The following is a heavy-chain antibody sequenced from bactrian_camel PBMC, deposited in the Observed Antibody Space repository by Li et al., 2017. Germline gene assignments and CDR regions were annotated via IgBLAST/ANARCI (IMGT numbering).Heavy chain of an antibody. CDR2: ITTGGAKT. V-gene: IGHV3S28*01. D-gene: IGHD8*01. CDR3: LTGSFAY. CDR1: GFTFSSYY. J-gene: IGHJ6*01. Sequence: QVQLVESGGGLVQPGGSLRLSCAASGFTFSSYYMTWVRQAPGKGLEWVSTITTGGAKTWYADSVKGRFTISRDNANNTMYLQMSSLKSEDTALYYCLTGSFAYWGQGTQVTVS.